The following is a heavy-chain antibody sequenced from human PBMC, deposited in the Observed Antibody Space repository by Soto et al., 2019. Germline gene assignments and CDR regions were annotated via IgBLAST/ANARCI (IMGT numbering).Heavy chain of an antibody. CDR3: ARDSPNFGFRFFDI. J-gene: IGHJ3*02. CDR1: GVTFSSYA. Sequence: QVQLVQSGAEVKKPGSSVKVSCKASGVTFSSYAINWVRQAPGQGLEWMGGIIPIFDTASYAQKIQGRVTITADESTSTAYMELSSLRSEHTAVYYCARDSPNFGFRFFDIWCHGTMVTVSS. D-gene: IGHD3-10*01. V-gene: IGHV1-69*01. CDR2: IIPIFDTA.